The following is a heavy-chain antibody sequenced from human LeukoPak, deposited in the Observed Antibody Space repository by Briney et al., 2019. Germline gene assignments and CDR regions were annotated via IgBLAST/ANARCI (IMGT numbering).Heavy chain of an antibody. CDR2: IGGSGGST. V-gene: IGHV3-23*01. CDR1: GFTFSNYA. CDR3: AKQFRRKSSSWYDTPAESPTN. Sequence: LPGGSLRLSCAASGFTFSNYAMSWVRQAPGKGLEWVSGIGGSGGSTYYADSVKGRFTISRDNSKNTLYLQMNSLRAEDTAVYYCAKQFRRKSSSWYDTPAESPTNWGQGTLVTVSS. D-gene: IGHD6-13*01. J-gene: IGHJ4*02.